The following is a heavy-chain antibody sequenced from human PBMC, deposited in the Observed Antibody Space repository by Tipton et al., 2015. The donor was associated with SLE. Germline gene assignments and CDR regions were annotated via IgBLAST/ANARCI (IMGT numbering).Heavy chain of an antibody. V-gene: IGHV3-30*04. CDR3: AREVDSSGYYTDY. CDR1: GFTFSSYA. J-gene: IGHJ4*02. Sequence: SLRLSCAASGFTFSSYAMHWVRQAPGKGLEWVAVISYGGSNKYYADSVKGRFTISRDNSKNTLYLQMNSLRAEDTAVYYCAREVDSSGYYTDYWGQGTLVTVSS. CDR2: ISYGGSNK. D-gene: IGHD3-22*01.